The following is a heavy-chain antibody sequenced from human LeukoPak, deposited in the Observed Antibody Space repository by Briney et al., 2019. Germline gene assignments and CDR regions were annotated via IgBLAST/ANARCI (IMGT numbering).Heavy chain of an antibody. D-gene: IGHD1-1*01. CDR1: GFTFRSYE. CDR2: IRSSPINI. J-gene: IGHJ5*02. Sequence: GGSLRLSCAASGFTFRSYEMNWVRQAPGKGLEGVSYIRSSPINIYYADSVRGRFTISRDNAKNSVFLQMNSLRAEDTAVYYCARGSADDDDKWIDPWGQGTLVTVSS. V-gene: IGHV3-48*03. CDR3: ARGSADDDDKWIDP.